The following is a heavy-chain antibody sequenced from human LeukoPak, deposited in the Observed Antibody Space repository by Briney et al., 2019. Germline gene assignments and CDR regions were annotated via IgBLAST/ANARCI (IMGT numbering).Heavy chain of an antibody. J-gene: IGHJ4*02. V-gene: IGHV4-59*01. Sequence: SSETLSLTCTVSGGSINSYYWSWIRQPPGKGLEWIGYIFDSGRADYNPSLRSRVTISMAASLNQFFLDLTSVTAADTAVYYCARDGLQQFGRHYFDYWGQGTLVTVSS. CDR3: ARDGLQQFGRHYFDY. CDR1: GGSINSYY. D-gene: IGHD6-13*01. CDR2: IFDSGRA.